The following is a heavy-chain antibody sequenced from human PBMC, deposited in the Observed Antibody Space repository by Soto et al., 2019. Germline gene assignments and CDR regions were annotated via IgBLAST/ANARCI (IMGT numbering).Heavy chain of an antibody. Sequence: WGSLGISCASSVFTFSSYAMSWVRQAPGKGLELVSAISGSGGSTYYADSVKGRFTISRDNSKNTLYLQMNSLRAEDTAVYYCAKDAPMVRGFYVWGQGTTVTVS. J-gene: IGHJ6*02. CDR1: VFTFSSYA. CDR3: AKDAPMVRGFYV. D-gene: IGHD3-10*01. CDR2: ISGSGGST. V-gene: IGHV3-23*01.